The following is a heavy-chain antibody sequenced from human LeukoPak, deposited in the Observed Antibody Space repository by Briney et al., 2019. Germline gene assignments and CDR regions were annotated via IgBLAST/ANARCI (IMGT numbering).Heavy chain of an antibody. D-gene: IGHD3-3*01. CDR1: GGSISSSSYY. J-gene: IGHJ3*02. CDR2: IYTSGST. Sequence: SETLSLTCTVSGGSISSSSYYWGWIRQPAGKGLEWIGRIYTSGSTNYNPSLKSRVTISVDTSKNQFSLKLSSVTAADTAVYYCARDEIFGAFDIWGQGTMVTVSS. V-gene: IGHV4-61*02. CDR3: ARDEIFGAFDI.